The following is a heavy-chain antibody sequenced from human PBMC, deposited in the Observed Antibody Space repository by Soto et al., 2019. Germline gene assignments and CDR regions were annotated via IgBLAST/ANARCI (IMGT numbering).Heavy chain of an antibody. CDR2: INAGNGNA. CDR1: GYSFTNYA. J-gene: IGHJ4*02. Sequence: GSVKVSCKASGYSFTNYAMHWVRQAPGQRLEWMGWINAGNGNAYYSQKFQGRVTITRDTSASTAHMELSSLRSEDTAVYYCARAPYGGSLDFWGQGILVTVSS. D-gene: IGHD4-17*01. V-gene: IGHV1-3*01. CDR3: ARAPYGGSLDF.